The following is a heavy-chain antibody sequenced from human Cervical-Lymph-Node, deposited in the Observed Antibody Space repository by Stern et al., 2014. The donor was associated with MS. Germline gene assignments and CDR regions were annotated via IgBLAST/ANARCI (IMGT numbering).Heavy chain of an antibody. CDR1: GFSLTTSGVG. Sequence: QVTLKESGPTLVKPTQTLTLTCDFSGFSLTTSGVGVGWIRQPPGKALEWLALLYSDDEKPYSPSLKNRLPIIPDTAKNQVVLTMTNMDPVDTGTYYCAHRSTSVAGAWASWGQGILVVVSS. V-gene: IGHV2-5*02. CDR2: LYSDDEK. J-gene: IGHJ5*02. D-gene: IGHD1-26*01. CDR3: AHRSTSVAGAWAS.